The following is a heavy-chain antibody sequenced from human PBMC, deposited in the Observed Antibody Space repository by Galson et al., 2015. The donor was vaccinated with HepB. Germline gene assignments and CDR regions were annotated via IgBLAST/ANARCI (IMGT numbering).Heavy chain of an antibody. CDR2: ISYDGRND. D-gene: IGHD5-18*01. CDR3: AKARSYGYAVVEPDFDH. J-gene: IGHJ4*02. V-gene: IGHV3-30*04. Sequence: SLRLSCAASGFTFSSYAMHWVRQAPGKGLEWVAVISYDGRNDFYADSEKGRFTISRDNSKNTLYLQTNSLRPEDRAVYYCAKARSYGYAVVEPDFDHWGQGTLVTVSS. CDR1: GFTFSSYA.